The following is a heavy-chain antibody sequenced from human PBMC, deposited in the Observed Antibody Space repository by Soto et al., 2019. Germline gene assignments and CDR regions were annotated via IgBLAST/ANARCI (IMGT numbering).Heavy chain of an antibody. V-gene: IGHV4-59*01. J-gene: IGHJ6*02. D-gene: IGHD3-22*01. Sequence: QVQLQESGPGLVKPSETLSLTCTVSGGSISSYYWSWIRQPPGKGLEWIGYIYYSGHTNYTPSLKSRVTISVDTSKNQFSLKLSSVTAADTAVYYCARVGRDSSGYYYVPYYYGMDVWGQGTTVTVSS. CDR3: ARVGRDSSGYYYVPYYYGMDV. CDR1: GGSISSYY. CDR2: IYYSGHT.